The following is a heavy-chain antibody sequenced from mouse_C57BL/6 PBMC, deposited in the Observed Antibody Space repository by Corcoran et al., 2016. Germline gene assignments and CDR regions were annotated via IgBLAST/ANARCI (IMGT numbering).Heavy chain of an antibody. CDR2: INPYNGGT. J-gene: IGHJ2*01. V-gene: IGHV1-19*01. CDR1: GYTFTDYY. D-gene: IGHD1-1*01. CDR3: ARGCVITTVVATTDYFDY. Sequence: EVQLQQSGPVLVKPGASVKMSCKASGYTFTDYYMNWVKQSHGKSLEWIGVINPYNGGTSYNQKFKGKATLTVDKSSSTAYMELNSLTSEDSAVYYCARGCVITTVVATTDYFDYWGQGTTLTVSS.